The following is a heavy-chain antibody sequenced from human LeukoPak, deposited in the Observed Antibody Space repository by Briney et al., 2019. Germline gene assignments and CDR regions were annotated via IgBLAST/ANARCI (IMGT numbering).Heavy chain of an antibody. Sequence: ASVKVSCKASGYTFTSYDINWVRQATGQGLEWMGWMNPNSGNTGYAQKFQGRVTMTRNTSISTAYMELSSLRSEDTAVYYRAFSYCSGGSCPSGFDYWGQGTLVTVSS. V-gene: IGHV1-8*01. J-gene: IGHJ4*02. CDR1: GYTFTSYD. CDR3: AFSYCSGGSCPSGFDY. CDR2: MNPNSGNT. D-gene: IGHD2-15*01.